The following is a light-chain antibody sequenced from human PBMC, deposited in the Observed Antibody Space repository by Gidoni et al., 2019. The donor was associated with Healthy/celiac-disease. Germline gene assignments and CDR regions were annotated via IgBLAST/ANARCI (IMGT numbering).Light chain of an antibody. Sequence: RVTITCRASQSISSWLAWYQQKPGKAPKLLIYKASSLESGVPSRFSGSGSGTEFTLTISSLQPDDFATYYCQKYNSYPFTCGPGTKVEIK. V-gene: IGKV1-5*03. CDR2: KAS. J-gene: IGKJ3*01. CDR3: QKYNSYPFT. CDR1: QSISSW.